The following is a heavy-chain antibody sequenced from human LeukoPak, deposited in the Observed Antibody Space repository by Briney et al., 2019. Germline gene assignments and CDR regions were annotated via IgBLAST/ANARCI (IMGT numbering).Heavy chain of an antibody. J-gene: IGHJ4*02. Sequence: ASVKVSCKASGYTFTSYDINWVRQATGQGLEWMGWMNPNSGNTGYAQKFQGRVTMTRNTSISAAYMELSSLRSEDTAVYYCARDRIAHYYGSGTTYNYWGQGTLVTVSS. CDR1: GYTFTSYD. D-gene: IGHD3-10*01. V-gene: IGHV1-8*01. CDR2: MNPNSGNT. CDR3: ARDRIAHYYGSGTTYNY.